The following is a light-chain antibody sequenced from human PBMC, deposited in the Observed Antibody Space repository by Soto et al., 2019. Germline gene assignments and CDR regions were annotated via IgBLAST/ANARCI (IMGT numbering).Light chain of an antibody. CDR1: QTVSSTY. CDR2: GTS. J-gene: IGKJ2*01. Sequence: EIVLTQSPGTLSLSPGERATLSCRTSQTVSSTYLAWYQQKRGQDPRLLIYGTSNRATGIPDRFSGSGSGTDFTLTISRLEPEDFAVYHCQLYGSSPLYSFAQGTELEIK. V-gene: IGKV3-20*01. CDR3: QLYGSSPLYS.